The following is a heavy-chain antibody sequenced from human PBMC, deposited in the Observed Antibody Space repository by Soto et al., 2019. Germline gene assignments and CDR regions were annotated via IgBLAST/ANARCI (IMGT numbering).Heavy chain of an antibody. V-gene: IGHV1-18*01. CDR3: ARDVDELLWFGELSLGY. CDR2: ISAYNGNT. D-gene: IGHD3-10*01. Sequence: QVQLVQSGAEVKKPGASVKVSCKASGYTFTSYGISWVRQAPGQGLEWMGWISAYNGNTNYAQKLKGRVTMTTDTSTSTAYMELRSLRSDDTAVYYCARDVDELLWFGELSLGYWGQGTLVTVSS. J-gene: IGHJ4*02. CDR1: GYTFTSYG.